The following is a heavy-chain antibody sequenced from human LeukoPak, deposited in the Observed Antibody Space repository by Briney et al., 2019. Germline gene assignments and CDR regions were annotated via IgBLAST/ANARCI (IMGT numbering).Heavy chain of an antibody. J-gene: IGHJ4*02. CDR2: IYTSGST. CDR3: ARDLGSGYPFDY. D-gene: IGHD3-22*01. V-gene: IGHV4-61*02. Sequence: SETLSLTCTVSGGSISSSSYYWSWIRQPAGKGLEWIGRIYTSGSTNYNPSLKSRVTMSVDTSKNQFSLKLSSVTAADTAVYYCARDLGSGYPFDYWGQGTLVTVSS. CDR1: GGSISSSSYY.